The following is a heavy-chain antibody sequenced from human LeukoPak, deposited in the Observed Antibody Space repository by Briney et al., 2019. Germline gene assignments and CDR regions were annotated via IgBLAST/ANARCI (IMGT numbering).Heavy chain of an antibody. CDR1: GYTFNSSY. Sequence: ASVKVSCKASGYTFNSSYMHWVRQAPGQGLEWMGIINPSDDSTRYAQKFQGRVTMTKDTSTNTVYTHLSSLSSDVTAVYYCARAYYESSAYRHAVYFDYWGQGTLVTVSS. J-gene: IGHJ4*02. V-gene: IGHV1-46*02. D-gene: IGHD3-22*01. CDR3: ARAYYESSAYRHAVYFDY. CDR2: INPSDDST.